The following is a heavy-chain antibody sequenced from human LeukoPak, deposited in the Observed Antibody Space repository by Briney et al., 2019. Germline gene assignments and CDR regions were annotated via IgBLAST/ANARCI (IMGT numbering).Heavy chain of an antibody. D-gene: IGHD3-22*01. Sequence: RAAGSLRLSCAASGFTFDDYGMSWVRQAPGKGLEWVSGINWNGGSTGYADSVKGRFTISRDNAKNSLYLQMNSLRAGDTALYYCARERTYYYDSNPDYFDYWGQGTLVTVSS. CDR2: INWNGGST. CDR3: ARERTYYYDSNPDYFDY. CDR1: GFTFDDYG. J-gene: IGHJ4*02. V-gene: IGHV3-20*04.